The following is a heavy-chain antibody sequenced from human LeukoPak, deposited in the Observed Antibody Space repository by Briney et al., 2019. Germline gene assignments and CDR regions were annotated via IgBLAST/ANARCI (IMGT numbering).Heavy chain of an antibody. Sequence: SETLSLTCTVSGYSISSGYYWGWIRQPPGKGLEWIGSIYHSGSTYYNPSLKSRVTISVDTSKNQFSLKLSSVTAADTAVYYCARDNAYYGSGRNNWFDPWGQGTLVTVSS. CDR1: GYSISSGYY. V-gene: IGHV4-38-2*02. J-gene: IGHJ5*02. D-gene: IGHD3-10*01. CDR3: ARDNAYYGSGRNNWFDP. CDR2: IYHSGST.